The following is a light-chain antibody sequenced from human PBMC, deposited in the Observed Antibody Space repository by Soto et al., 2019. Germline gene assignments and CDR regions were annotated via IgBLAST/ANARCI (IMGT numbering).Light chain of an antibody. J-gene: IGKJ2*01. V-gene: IGKV3-20*01. CDR3: QQYGSSPVYT. CDR1: QSVSSSY. CDR2: GAS. Sequence: EIVLTQSPGTLSLSPGERATLSCRASQSVSSSYFAWYQQKPGQAPRLLIYGASSRATGIPDRFSGSGSGTYFPLTISRLEPEDFAVYYCQQYGSSPVYTFGQGTKLEIK.